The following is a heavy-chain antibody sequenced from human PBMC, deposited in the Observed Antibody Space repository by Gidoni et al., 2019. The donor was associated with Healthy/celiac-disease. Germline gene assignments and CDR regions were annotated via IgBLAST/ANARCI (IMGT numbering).Heavy chain of an antibody. D-gene: IGHD6-19*01. Sequence: EVQLVESGGGLVQPGGSLRLSCAASGFPFSSYWMSWVRQAPGKGLEWVANIKQDGSEKYYVDSVKGRFTISRDNAKNSLYLQMNSLRAEDTAVYYCAREPVAGKGGVYWGQGTLVTVSS. CDR2: IKQDGSEK. J-gene: IGHJ4*02. CDR1: GFPFSSYW. V-gene: IGHV3-7*01. CDR3: AREPVAGKGGVY.